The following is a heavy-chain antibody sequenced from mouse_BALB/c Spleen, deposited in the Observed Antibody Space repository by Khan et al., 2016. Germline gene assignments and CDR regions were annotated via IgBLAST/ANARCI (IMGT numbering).Heavy chain of an antibody. Sequence: QVQLKESGAELMKPGASVKISCKATGYTFSNYWIEWVKQRPGHGLEWIGEILPGSGHTNCNEKFKGKATFTAETSSNTAYMQLSSLTSEDSAVDYCARNYYTCWFAYWAQGTLVTVSA. CDR1: GYTFSNYW. CDR2: ILPGSGHT. CDR3: ARNYYTCWFAY. V-gene: IGHV1-9*01. J-gene: IGHJ3*01. D-gene: IGHD1-1*01.